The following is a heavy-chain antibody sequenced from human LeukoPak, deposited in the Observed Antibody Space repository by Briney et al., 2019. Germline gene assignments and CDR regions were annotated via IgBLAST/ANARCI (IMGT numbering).Heavy chain of an antibody. Sequence: SETLSLTCTVSGGSLGSYYWSWIRRPPGKGLEWIGYIFYSGNTNYNPSLKSRVTISVDTSKNQFSLKLSSVTAADTAVYYCARHLSLSSNWYKAFDIWGQGTMVTVSS. D-gene: IGHD6-13*01. CDR1: GGSLGSYY. CDR2: IFYSGNT. J-gene: IGHJ3*02. V-gene: IGHV4-59*08. CDR3: ARHLSLSSNWYKAFDI.